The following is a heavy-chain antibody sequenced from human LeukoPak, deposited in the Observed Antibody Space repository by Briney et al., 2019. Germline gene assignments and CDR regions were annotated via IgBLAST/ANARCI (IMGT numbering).Heavy chain of an antibody. CDR3: ARDRSRNYGYYFDF. J-gene: IGHJ4*02. CDR1: GITFGSHT. Sequence: GGSLRLSCAASGITFGSHTMNWVRQAPGKGLEWVSSISSSSSYIYYAGSVKGRFTISRDNAKNSLFLQMTSLRAEDTAVYYCARDRSRNYGYYFDFWGQGTLVSVSS. V-gene: IGHV3-21*01. D-gene: IGHD4-11*01. CDR2: ISSSSSYI.